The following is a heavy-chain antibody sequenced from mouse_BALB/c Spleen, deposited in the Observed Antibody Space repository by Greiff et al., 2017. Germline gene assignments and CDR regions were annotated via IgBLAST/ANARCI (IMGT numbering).Heavy chain of an antibody. D-gene: IGHD1-1*01. CDR2: IRTKSNNYAT. V-gene: IGHV10-1*02. Sequence: EVQGVESGGGLVQPKGSLKLSCAASGFTFNTYAMNWVRQAPGKGLEWIARIRTKSNNYATYYADSVKDRFTISRDDSQSMLYLQMNNLKTEDTAMYYCVRGNFYGSRYYYAMDYWGQGTSVTVSS. CDR1: GFTFNTYA. CDR3: VRGNFYGSRYYYAMDY. J-gene: IGHJ4*01.